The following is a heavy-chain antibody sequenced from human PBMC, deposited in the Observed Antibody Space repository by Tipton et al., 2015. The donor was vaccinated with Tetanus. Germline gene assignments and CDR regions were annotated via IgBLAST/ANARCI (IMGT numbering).Heavy chain of an antibody. CDR2: ISTTGNTI. Sequence: SLRLSCAASGFTLRSYSMNWVRQAPGKGLEWVSYISTTGNTIYYADSVKGRFTISRDNAKNVLYLQMSSLRREDTAVYYCASSTVTRWGPGTLVTVSS. D-gene: IGHD4-17*01. V-gene: IGHV3-48*01. J-gene: IGHJ4*02. CDR3: ASSTVTR. CDR1: GFTLRSYS.